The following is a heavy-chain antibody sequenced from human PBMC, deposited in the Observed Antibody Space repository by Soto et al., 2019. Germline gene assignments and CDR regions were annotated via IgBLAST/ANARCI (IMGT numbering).Heavy chain of an antibody. CDR1: GYTFTSYG. Sequence: QVQLVHSGAEVKKPGASVKVSCKASGYTFTSYGISWVRQAPGQGLEWMGWISAYNGNTNYAQKLQGRVTMTTDTSTSAAYMELRSLRSDDTAVYYCARDLSSSWYGERDWFDPWGQGTLVTVSS. J-gene: IGHJ5*02. CDR2: ISAYNGNT. CDR3: ARDLSSSWYGERDWFDP. D-gene: IGHD6-13*01. V-gene: IGHV1-18*01.